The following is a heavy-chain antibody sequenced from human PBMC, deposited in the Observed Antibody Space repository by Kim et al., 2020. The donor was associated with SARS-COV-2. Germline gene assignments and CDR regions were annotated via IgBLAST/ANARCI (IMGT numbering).Heavy chain of an antibody. D-gene: IGHD3-9*01. CDR1: GYTFTSYD. CDR2: MNPNSGNT. Sequence: ASVKVSCKASGYTFTSYDINWVRQATGQGLEWMGWMNPNSGNTGYAQKFQGRVTMTRNTSISTAYMELSSLRSEDTAVYYCARFLVVYDILTGHAYYYGMDVWGQGTTVTVSS. J-gene: IGHJ6*02. V-gene: IGHV1-8*01. CDR3: ARFLVVYDILTGHAYYYGMDV.